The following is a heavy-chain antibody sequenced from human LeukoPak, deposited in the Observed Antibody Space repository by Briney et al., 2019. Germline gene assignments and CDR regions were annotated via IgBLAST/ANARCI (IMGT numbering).Heavy chain of an antibody. V-gene: IGHV3-7*01. CDR3: ARDRRVLRFLEWFKYFNY. Sequence: GGSLRLSCAASGFTFSSYWMSWVRQAPGKGLEWVANIKQDGSEKYYVDSVKGRFTISRDNAKNSLYLQMNSLRAEDTAVYYCARDRRVLRFLEWFKYFNYWGQGTLVTVSS. D-gene: IGHD3-3*01. J-gene: IGHJ4*02. CDR2: IKQDGSEK. CDR1: GFTFSSYW.